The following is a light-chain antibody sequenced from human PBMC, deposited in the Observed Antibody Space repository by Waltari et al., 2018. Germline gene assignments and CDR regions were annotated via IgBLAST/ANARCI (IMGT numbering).Light chain of an antibody. CDR1: QSVSRA. Sequence: IVLTQSPGSLSSSTGERVTLSCRASQSVSRALAWYQQKPGQAPRLLIFGASNRATGIPDRFSGSGSETDFSLTISRLEPEDFAVYYCQHYVRLPATFGRGTKVEIK. J-gene: IGKJ1*01. V-gene: IGKV3-20*01. CDR2: GAS. CDR3: QHYVRLPAT.